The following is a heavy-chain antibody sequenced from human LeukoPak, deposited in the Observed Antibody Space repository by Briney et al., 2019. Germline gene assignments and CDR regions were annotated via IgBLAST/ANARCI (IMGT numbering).Heavy chain of an antibody. Sequence: GGSLRLSCAASGFTFSGHWMSWVRQAPGKGLEWVANINQGGSDKYYVDSVKGRFTISRDNANNLLYLQMNSLRGEDTAVYYCTRDRSRAEDDWGQGTLVTVFS. D-gene: IGHD4/OR15-4a*01. J-gene: IGHJ4*02. V-gene: IGHV3-7*01. CDR3: TRDRSRAEDD. CDR2: INQGGSDK. CDR1: GFTFSGHW.